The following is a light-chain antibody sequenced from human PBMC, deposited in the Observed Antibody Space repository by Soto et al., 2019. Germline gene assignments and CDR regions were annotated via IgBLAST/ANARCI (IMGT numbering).Light chain of an antibody. J-gene: IGLJ1*01. Sequence: QSALTQPPSASGSPGQSVTISCTGTKNDIGVYDVVSWYQHHPGTAPRLIIYEVVQRPSGVPDRFSGSKSGNTASLTVSGLHDADEADYCCKSYAGSNTYVFGSGTKLTVL. CDR3: KSYAGSNTYV. CDR2: EVV. CDR1: KNDIGVYDV. V-gene: IGLV2-8*01.